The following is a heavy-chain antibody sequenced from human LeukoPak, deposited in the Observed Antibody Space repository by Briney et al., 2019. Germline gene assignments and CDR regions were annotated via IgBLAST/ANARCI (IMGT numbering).Heavy chain of an antibody. CDR2: IYTSGST. V-gene: IGHV4-4*07. J-gene: IGHJ6*03. Sequence: SETLSLTCTVSGGSISSYYWSWIRQPAGKGLEWIGRIYTSGSTNYNPSLKSRVTMSVDTSKNQFSLKPSSVTAADTAVYYCAGLGAYCSSTSCYRYYYYYMDVWGKGTTVTVSS. CDR3: AGLGAYCSSTSCYRYYYYYMDV. CDR1: GGSISSYY. D-gene: IGHD2-2*01.